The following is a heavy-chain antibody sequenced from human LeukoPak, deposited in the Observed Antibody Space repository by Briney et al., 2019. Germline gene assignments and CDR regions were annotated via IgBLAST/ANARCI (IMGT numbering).Heavy chain of an antibody. CDR2: IYHSGST. D-gene: IGHD2-2*02. CDR3: ARGEPYCSSTSCYIYYYYYYGMDV. CDR1: GGSISSSNW. J-gene: IGHJ6*02. Sequence: SRTLSLTCAVSGGSISSSNWWSWVRQPPGKGLEWIGEIYHSGSTNYNPSLKSRVTISVDKSKNQFSLKLSSVTAADTAVYYCARGEPYCSSTSCYIYYYYYYGMDVWGQGTTVTVSS. V-gene: IGHV4-4*02.